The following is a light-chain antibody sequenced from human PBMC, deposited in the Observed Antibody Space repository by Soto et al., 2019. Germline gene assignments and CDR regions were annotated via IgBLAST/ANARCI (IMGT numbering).Light chain of an antibody. J-gene: IGKJ1*01. CDR3: KHFNSWPLL. Sequence: EIVMTQSPAMLSVSPGERATLSCRASQNVNNRLAWYQQKAGQPPRLLIYGASTRATGIPARFSGSGSGTEFTLTISSLQSEDFAVYYCKHFNSWPLLFGQGTKV. V-gene: IGKV3-15*01. CDR1: QNVNNR. CDR2: GAS.